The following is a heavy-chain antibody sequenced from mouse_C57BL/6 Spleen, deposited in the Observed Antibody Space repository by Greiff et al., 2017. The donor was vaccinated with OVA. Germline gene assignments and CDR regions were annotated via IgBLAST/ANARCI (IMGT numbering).Heavy chain of an antibody. CDR2: ISDGGSYT. CDR1: GFTFSSYA. V-gene: IGHV5-4*01. J-gene: IGHJ1*03. Sequence: EVKLQESGGGLVKPGGSLKLSCAASGFTFSSYAMSWVRQTPEKRLEWVATISDGGSYTYYPDNVKGRFTISRDNAKNNLYLQMSHLKSEDTAMYYCARDPRRARYFDVWGTGTTVTVSS. D-gene: IGHD1-3*01. CDR3: ARDPRRARYFDV.